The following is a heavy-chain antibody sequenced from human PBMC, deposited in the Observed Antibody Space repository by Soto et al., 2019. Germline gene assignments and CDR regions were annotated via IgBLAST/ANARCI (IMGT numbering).Heavy chain of an antibody. CDR2: IYSSGST. CDR1: GGSISGYY. Sequence: PSETLSLTCTVCGGSISGYYWSWIRQPPGKGLEWIAYIYSSGSTNSNPSLKSRVTISVDTSKNQFSLKLSSVTAADTAVYYCARLHYDSSGYYYYFDYWGQRTLVTVSS. D-gene: IGHD3-22*01. J-gene: IGHJ4*02. V-gene: IGHV4-59*08. CDR3: ARLHYDSSGYYYYFDY.